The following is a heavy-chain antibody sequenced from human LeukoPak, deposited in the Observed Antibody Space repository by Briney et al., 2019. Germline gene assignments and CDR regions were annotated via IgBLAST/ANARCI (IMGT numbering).Heavy chain of an antibody. CDR3: ARMMLNCNCFDY. Sequence: PGGSLRLSCAASEFTFDNYAMSWVRQAPGKGLEWVSVISGSGYYSYYADSVKGRFTISRDNAKNSLYLQMNSLRAEDTAVYYCARMMLNCNCFDYWGQGTLVTVSS. D-gene: IGHD1-1*01. CDR2: ISGSGYYS. V-gene: IGHV3-21*01. CDR1: EFTFDNYA. J-gene: IGHJ4*02.